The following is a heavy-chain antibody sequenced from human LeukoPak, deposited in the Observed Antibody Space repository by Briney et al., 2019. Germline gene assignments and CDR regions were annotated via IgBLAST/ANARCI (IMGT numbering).Heavy chain of an antibody. CDR3: ARSEFTIQLWPYYYYYYGMDV. Sequence: GASVKVSCKASGYTFTSYAMNWVRQAPGQGLEWMGWINTNTGNPTYAQGFTGRFVFSLDTSVSTAYLQISGLKAEDTAVYYCARSEFTIQLWPYYYYYYGMDVWGQGTTVTVSS. V-gene: IGHV7-4-1*02. CDR2: INTNTGNP. D-gene: IGHD5-18*01. J-gene: IGHJ6*02. CDR1: GYTFTSYA.